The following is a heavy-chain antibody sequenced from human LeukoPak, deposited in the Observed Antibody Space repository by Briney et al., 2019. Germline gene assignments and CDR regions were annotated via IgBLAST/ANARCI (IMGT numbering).Heavy chain of an antibody. CDR2: IYYSGST. V-gene: IGHV4-59*01. CDR1: GGSIGSYY. D-gene: IGHD6-19*01. CDR3: ARDSTPHGYSSGWFHNYYGMDV. Sequence: PSETLSLTCTVSGGSIGSYYWSWIRQPPGKGLEWIGYIYYSGSTNYNPSLKSRVTISVDTSKNQFSLKLSSVTAADTAVYYCARDSTPHGYSSGWFHNYYGMDVWGQGTTVTVSS. J-gene: IGHJ6*02.